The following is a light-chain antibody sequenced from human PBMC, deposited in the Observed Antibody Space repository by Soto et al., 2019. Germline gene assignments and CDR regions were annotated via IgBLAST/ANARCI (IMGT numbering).Light chain of an antibody. V-gene: IGKV3-20*01. J-gene: IGKJ4*01. Sequence: EIVLTQSPGTQSLSPGERATLSCRASQSVSSSYLAWYQQKPGQAPRLLIYGASSRATGIPDRFSGSGSGTDFTLTIGRLEPEDFAVYYCQQYGSSPALTFGGGTKVEIK. CDR3: QQYGSSPALT. CDR2: GAS. CDR1: QSVSSSY.